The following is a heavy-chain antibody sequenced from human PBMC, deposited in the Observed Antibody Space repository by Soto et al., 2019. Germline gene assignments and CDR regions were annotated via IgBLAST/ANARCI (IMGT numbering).Heavy chain of an antibody. CDR1: GFTFSSYA. Sequence: QVQLVESGGGVVQPGRSLRLSCAASGFTFSSYAMHWVRQATGKGLEWVAVISYDGSNKYYADSVKGRFTISRDNSKNTLYLQMNSLRAEDTAVYYCARDETNYVNWFDPWGQGTLVTVSS. J-gene: IGHJ5*02. CDR3: ARDETNYVNWFDP. D-gene: IGHD1-7*01. V-gene: IGHV3-30-3*01. CDR2: ISYDGSNK.